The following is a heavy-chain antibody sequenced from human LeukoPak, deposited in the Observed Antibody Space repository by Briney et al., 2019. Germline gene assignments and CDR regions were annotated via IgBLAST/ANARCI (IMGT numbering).Heavy chain of an antibody. D-gene: IGHD3-16*02. CDR1: GGSISSSSYY. CDR2: IYYSGST. V-gene: IGHV4-39*02. Sequence: PSETLSLTCTVSGGSISSSSYYWGWIRQPPGKGLEWNGSIYYSGSTYYNPSLKSRVTISVDTSKNQFSLKLSSVTAADTAVYYCARDQSPNDYVWGSYRKGGFDYWGQGTLVTVSS. J-gene: IGHJ4*02. CDR3: ARDQSPNDYVWGSYRKGGFDY.